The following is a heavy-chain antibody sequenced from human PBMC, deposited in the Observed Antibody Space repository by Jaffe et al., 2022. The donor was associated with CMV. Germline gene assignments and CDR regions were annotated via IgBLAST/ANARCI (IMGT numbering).Heavy chain of an antibody. CDR1: GFSFGAFA. J-gene: IGHJ4*02. CDR2: ISWNSGSI. Sequence: EVQLVESGGGLVQPGRSLRLSCAASGFSFGAFAMHWVRQVPGKGLEWVSGISWNSGSIGYADSVKGRFTISRDNVKNSLFLEMNSLRAEDTALYFCAKQIGDTWVGRISYFDFWGQGTLVTVSS. D-gene: IGHD2-15*01. V-gene: IGHV3-9*01. CDR3: AKQIGDTWVGRISYFDF.